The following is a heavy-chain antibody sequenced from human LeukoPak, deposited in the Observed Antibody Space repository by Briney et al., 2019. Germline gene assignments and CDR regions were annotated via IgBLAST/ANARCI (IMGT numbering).Heavy chain of an antibody. J-gene: IGHJ4*02. CDR2: IYHSEST. CDR3: ARVRDGYNFGYFDY. V-gene: IGHV4-38-2*01. Sequence: PSETLSLTCAVSGFSISSGYYWGWIRQPPGKGLEWIGSIYHSESTYYNPSLKSRVTISVDTSTNQFSLKLRSVTAADTAVYYYARVRDGYNFGYFDYWGQGTLVTVSS. D-gene: IGHD5-24*01. CDR1: GFSISSGYY.